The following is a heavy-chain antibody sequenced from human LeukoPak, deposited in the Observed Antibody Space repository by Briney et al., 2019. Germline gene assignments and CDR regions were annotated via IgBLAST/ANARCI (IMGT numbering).Heavy chain of an antibody. J-gene: IGHJ4*02. CDR3: ARDSPYYSSSWYYFDY. Sequence: PGGSLRLSCAASGFTFSSYAMHWVRQAPGKGLEWVAVISYDGSNKYYADSVKGRFTISRDNSKNTLYLQMNSLRAEDTAVYYCARDSPYYSSSWYYFDYWGQGTLVTVSS. CDR1: GFTFSSYA. V-gene: IGHV3-30-3*01. D-gene: IGHD6-13*01. CDR2: ISYDGSNK.